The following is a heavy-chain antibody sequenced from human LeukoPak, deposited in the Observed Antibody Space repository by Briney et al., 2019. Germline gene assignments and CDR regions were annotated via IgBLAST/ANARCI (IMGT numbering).Heavy chain of an antibody. CDR3: ASNTKVVATIGSFDY. CDR2: INHSGST. J-gene: IGHJ4*02. D-gene: IGHD5-12*01. CDR1: GGSFSGYY. Sequence: PSETLSLTCAVYGGSFSGYYWSWIRQPPGKGLEWIGEINHSGSTNYNPSLKSRVTISVDTSKNQFSLKLSSVTAADTAVYYCASNTKVVATIGSFDYWGQGTLVTVSS. V-gene: IGHV4-34*01.